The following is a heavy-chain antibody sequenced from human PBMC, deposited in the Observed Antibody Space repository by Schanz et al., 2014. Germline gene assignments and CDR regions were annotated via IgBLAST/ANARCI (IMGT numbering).Heavy chain of an antibody. CDR3: YGMDV. V-gene: IGHV4-34*01. Sequence: QVQLQQWGAGLLKPSETLSLTCAVYGGSFSGFHWSWIRQPPGQGLEWIGEINHGGSTNYNPSLKSRVTMSVDTSKNQFSLILTSVTAADTAVYYCYGMDVWGQGTTVTVSS. J-gene: IGHJ6*02. CDR1: GGSFSGFH. CDR2: INHGGST.